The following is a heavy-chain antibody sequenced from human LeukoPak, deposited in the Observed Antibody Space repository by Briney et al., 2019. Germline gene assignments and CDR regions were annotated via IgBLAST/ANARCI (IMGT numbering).Heavy chain of an antibody. J-gene: IGHJ3*02. Sequence: GGSLRLSCAASGFTFDDYAMHWVRQAPGKGLEWISLITWDGGISYYVDSLKGRFTISRDNSKNSLYLQMNSLRAEDTAVYYCARINMITFGGVIVRSPGAFDIWGQGTMVTVSS. V-gene: IGHV3-43D*03. CDR2: ITWDGGIS. CDR1: GFTFDDYA. D-gene: IGHD3-16*02. CDR3: ARINMITFGGVIVRSPGAFDI.